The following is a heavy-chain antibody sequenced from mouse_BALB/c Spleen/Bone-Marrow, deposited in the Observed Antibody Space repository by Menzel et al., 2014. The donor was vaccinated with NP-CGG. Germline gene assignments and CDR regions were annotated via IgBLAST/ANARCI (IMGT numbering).Heavy chain of an antibody. CDR1: GFTFSGFG. Sequence: EVMLVESGGGLVQPGGSRKLSCAASGFTFSGFGMHWVRQAPERGLEWVAYISSGSSTXXYADTVKGRFTISRDNPKNTLFLQMTSLRSEDTAMYYCARGGVRNYAMDYWGQGTSVTVSS. CDR2: ISSGSSTX. CDR3: ARGGVRNYAMDY. D-gene: IGHD2-14*01. V-gene: IGHV5-17*02. J-gene: IGHJ4*01.